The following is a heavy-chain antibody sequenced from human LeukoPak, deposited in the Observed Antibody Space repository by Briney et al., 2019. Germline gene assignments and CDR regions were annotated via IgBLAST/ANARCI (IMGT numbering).Heavy chain of an antibody. V-gene: IGHV3-48*01. CDR3: AREVTMIGARSNAFDI. Sequence: GGSLRLSCAASGFTFSSYSMNWVRQAPGKGLEWVSYISSSSSTIYYADSVKGRFTISRDNAKNSLYLQMNSLRAEDTAVYYCAREVTMIGARSNAFDIWGQGTMVTVSS. J-gene: IGHJ3*02. CDR1: GFTFSSYS. CDR2: ISSSSSTI. D-gene: IGHD3-22*01.